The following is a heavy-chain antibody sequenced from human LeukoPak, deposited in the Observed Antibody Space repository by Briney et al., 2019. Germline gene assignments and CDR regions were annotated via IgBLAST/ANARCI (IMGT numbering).Heavy chain of an antibody. CDR2: LYYTGDS. Sequence: SETLSLTCTVSGVPFTSSEYNWTWIRHLPGKGLEWIASLYYTGDSSYNPSLKSRLTISADTSNAQFFLNLRSVTAADTAVYYCARVVVVAANGEVLLHPPYAFDVWSRGTVVTVSS. CDR3: ARVVVVAANGEVLLHPPYAFDV. CDR1: GVPFTSSEYN. V-gene: IGHV4-31*03. J-gene: IGHJ3*01. D-gene: IGHD2-15*01.